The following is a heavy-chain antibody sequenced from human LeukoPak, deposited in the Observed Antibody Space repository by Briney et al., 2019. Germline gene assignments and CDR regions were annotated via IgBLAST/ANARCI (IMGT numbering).Heavy chain of an antibody. CDR1: GYTLTELS. D-gene: IGHD3-22*01. J-gene: IGHJ5*02. CDR2: FDPEDGET. Sequence: ASVKVSCKVSGYTLTELSMHWVRPAPGKGLEWMGGFDPEDGETIYAQKFQGRVTMTEDTSTDTAYMELSSLRSEDTAVYYCATDSRDYYDSSGYYYHWFDPWGQGTLVTVSS. CDR3: ATDSRDYYDSSGYYYHWFDP. V-gene: IGHV1-24*01.